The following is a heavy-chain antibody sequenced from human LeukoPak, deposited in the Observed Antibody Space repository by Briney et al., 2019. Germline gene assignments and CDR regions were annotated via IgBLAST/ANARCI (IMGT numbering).Heavy chain of an antibody. D-gene: IGHD3-10*01. CDR3: ARGLYGSGSYYYYYYYGMDV. Sequence: PSETLSLTCAVSGGSISSSNWWSWVRQPPGKGLEWIGEIYHSGSTNYNPSLKSRVTISVDKSKNQFPLKLSSVTAADTAVYYCARGLYGSGSYYYYYYYGMDVWGQGTTVTVSS. CDR1: GGSISSSNW. CDR2: IYHSGST. V-gene: IGHV4-4*02. J-gene: IGHJ6*02.